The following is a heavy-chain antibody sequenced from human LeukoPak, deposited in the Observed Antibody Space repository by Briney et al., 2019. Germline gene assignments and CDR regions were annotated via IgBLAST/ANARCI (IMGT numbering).Heavy chain of an antibody. Sequence: SGGSLRLSCAASGFTFSSYGMHWVRQAPGKGLEWVAVIWYDGSNKYYADSVKGRFTISRDNSKNTLYLQMNSLRAEDTAVYYCARESGSGWYAYYYYMDVWGKGTTVTVSS. J-gene: IGHJ6*03. CDR3: ARESGSGWYAYYYYMDV. V-gene: IGHV3-33*01. CDR2: IWYDGSNK. D-gene: IGHD6-19*01. CDR1: GFTFSSYG.